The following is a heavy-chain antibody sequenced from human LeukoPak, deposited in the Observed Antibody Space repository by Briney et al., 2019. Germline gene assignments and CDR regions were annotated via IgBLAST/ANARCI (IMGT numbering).Heavy chain of an antibody. CDR1: GGIFNSYA. J-gene: IGHJ4*02. V-gene: IGHV1-69*04. D-gene: IGHD4/OR15-4a*01. CDR2: IIPIIGIR. Sequence: SVKGSCKASGGIFNSYAFSWVREAPGQGLEWMGRIIPIIGIRNYEQKFQDRVTITADESTRTIYMDLRGLRSEDTAIYYCARDDYGGRPLEYWGQGTLVTVSS. CDR3: ARDDYGGRPLEY.